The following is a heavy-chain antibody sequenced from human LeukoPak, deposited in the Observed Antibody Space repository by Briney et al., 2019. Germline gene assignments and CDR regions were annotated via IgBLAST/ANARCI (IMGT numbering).Heavy chain of an antibody. CDR3: ARERAYGDYAFDY. CDR1: GGSISSYY. Sequence: PSETLSLTCTVSGGSISSYYWSWIRQPPGKGLEWIGYIYYSGSTNYNPSLKGRVTISVDTSKNQFSLKLSSVTAADTAVYYCARERAYGDYAFDYWGQGTLVTVSS. D-gene: IGHD4-17*01. V-gene: IGHV4-59*01. CDR2: IYYSGST. J-gene: IGHJ4*02.